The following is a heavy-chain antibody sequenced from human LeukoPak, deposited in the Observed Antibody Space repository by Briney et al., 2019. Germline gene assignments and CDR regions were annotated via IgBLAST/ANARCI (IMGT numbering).Heavy chain of an antibody. CDR1: GFTFDDYG. J-gene: IGHJ4*02. CDR2: INWNGGST. D-gene: IGHD1-26*01. CDR3: ARNEWELNYFDY. V-gene: IGHV3-20*04. Sequence: GGSLRLSCAASGFTFDDYGMSWVRQAPGKGLEWVSGINWNGGSTGYADSVKGRFTISRDDAKNSLYLQMNSLRAEDTALYYCARNEWELNYFDYWGQGTLVTVSS.